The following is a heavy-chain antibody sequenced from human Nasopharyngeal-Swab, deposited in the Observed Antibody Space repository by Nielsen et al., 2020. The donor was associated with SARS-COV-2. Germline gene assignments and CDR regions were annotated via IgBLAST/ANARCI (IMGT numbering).Heavy chain of an antibody. J-gene: IGHJ4*02. V-gene: IGHV3-21*01. Sequence: GESLKISCAASGFTFSSYSMNWVRQAPGKGLEWVSSISSSSSYIYYADSVKGRFIISRDNAKNSLYLQMNSLRAEDTAVYYCARDDGQWLNPVYYFDYWGQGTLVTVSS. CDR1: GFTFSSYS. CDR2: ISSSSSYI. CDR3: ARDDGQWLNPVYYFDY. D-gene: IGHD6-19*01.